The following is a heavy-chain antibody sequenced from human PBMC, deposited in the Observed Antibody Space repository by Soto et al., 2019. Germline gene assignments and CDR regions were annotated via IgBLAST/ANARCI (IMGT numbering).Heavy chain of an antibody. D-gene: IGHD1-26*01. V-gene: IGHV3-30*18. CDR3: TKGSYSGIYSDFDY. CDR2: ISYDGSNK. CDR1: GFTFSSYG. Sequence: GGSLRLSCAAFGFTFSSYGMYWVRQAPGKGLEWVTGISYDGSNKYYADSVKGRFTISRDNSKNTLYLQMNSLRAEDTAVYYCTKGSYSGIYSDFDYWGQGTLVTVSS. J-gene: IGHJ4*02.